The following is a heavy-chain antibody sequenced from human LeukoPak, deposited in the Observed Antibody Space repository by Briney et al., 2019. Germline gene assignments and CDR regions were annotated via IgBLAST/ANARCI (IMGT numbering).Heavy chain of an antibody. V-gene: IGHV4-34*01. CDR3: ARGLYSGSPRDAFDI. D-gene: IGHD5-12*01. CDR2: INHSGSS. Sequence: SETLSLTCAVYGGSFSGYSWSWIRQPPGKGLEWIGEINHSGSSNYNPSLKGRINISVDTSKSQFSLNLISATAADTAVYYCARGLYSGSPRDAFDIWGQGTMVTVS. CDR1: GGSFSGYS. J-gene: IGHJ3*02.